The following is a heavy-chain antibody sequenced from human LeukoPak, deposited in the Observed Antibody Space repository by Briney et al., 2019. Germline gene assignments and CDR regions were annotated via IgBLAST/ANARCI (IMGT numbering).Heavy chain of an antibody. Sequence: VKVSCKASGYTLTSYGISWVRQAPGQGLEWMGWISAYNGNTNYAQKLQGRVTMTTDTSTSTAYMELRSLRSDDTAVYYCARAKPYTSPNDYWGQGTLVTVSS. V-gene: IGHV1-18*01. CDR2: ISAYNGNT. D-gene: IGHD2-2*01. CDR3: ARAKPYTSPNDY. CDR1: GYTLTSYG. J-gene: IGHJ4*02.